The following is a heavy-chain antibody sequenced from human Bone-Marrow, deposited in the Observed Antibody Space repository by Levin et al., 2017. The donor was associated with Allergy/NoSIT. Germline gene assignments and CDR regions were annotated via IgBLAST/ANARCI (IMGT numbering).Heavy chain of an antibody. V-gene: IGHV1-46*01. CDR2: ISPTGGST. J-gene: IGHJ6*02. D-gene: IGHD5-18*01. CDR1: GSALTNYY. CDR3: ARERGYTFGAWSGMDV. Sequence: ASVKVSCKASGSALTNYYMHWVRQAPGRGFEWMGIISPTGGSTTYAQKFQERVTMTRDTSTSTLYMELSSLKSEDTAVYYCARERGYTFGAWSGMDVWGQGTTVTVSS.